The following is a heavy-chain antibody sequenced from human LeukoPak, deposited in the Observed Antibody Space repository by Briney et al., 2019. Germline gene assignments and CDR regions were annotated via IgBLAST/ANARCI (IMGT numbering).Heavy chain of an antibody. Sequence: PGGSLRLSCAASGFTSSTYDMSWVRQAPGKGLEWVSAISSGRTTYYVDSVKGRFTISRDNSKNTLYLQMNSLRAEDTAVYYCAKHSMFGGGHFDYWGQGTLVTVSS. CDR2: ISSGRTT. D-gene: IGHD3-16*01. J-gene: IGHJ4*02. V-gene: IGHV3-23*01. CDR1: GFTSSTYD. CDR3: AKHSMFGGGHFDY.